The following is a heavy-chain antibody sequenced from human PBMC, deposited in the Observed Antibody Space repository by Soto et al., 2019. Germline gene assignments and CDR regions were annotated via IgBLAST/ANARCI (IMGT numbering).Heavy chain of an antibody. CDR1: GYTFTSYD. V-gene: IGHV1-8*01. J-gene: IGHJ6*03. CDR2: MNPNSGNT. D-gene: IGHD6-13*01. Sequence: ASVKVSCKASGYTFTSYDINWVRQATGQGLEWMGWMNPNSGNTGYAQKFQGRVTMTRNTSISTAYMELSSLRSEDTAVYYCARGVGYSSSWYYYYYMDVWGKGTTVTVSS. CDR3: ARGVGYSSSWYYYYYMDV.